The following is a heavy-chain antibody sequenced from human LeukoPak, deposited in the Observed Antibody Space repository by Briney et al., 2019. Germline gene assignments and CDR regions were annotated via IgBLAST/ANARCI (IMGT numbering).Heavy chain of an antibody. D-gene: IGHD4-17*01. J-gene: IGHJ5*02. CDR3: ARVGRGRDYGDYSHWFDP. V-gene: IGHV1-2*02. CDR1: GYTLTELS. Sequence: ASVKVSCKVSGYTLTELSMHWVRQAPGQGLEWMGWINPNSGGTNYAQKFQGRVTMTRDTSISTAYMELSRLRSDDTAVYYCARVGRGRDYGDYSHWFDPWGQGTLVTVSS. CDR2: INPNSGGT.